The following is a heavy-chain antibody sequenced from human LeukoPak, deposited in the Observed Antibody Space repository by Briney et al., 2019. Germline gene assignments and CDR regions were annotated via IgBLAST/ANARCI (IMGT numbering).Heavy chain of an antibody. D-gene: IGHD4-17*01. J-gene: IGHJ3*01. CDR2: VGGSGDVT. V-gene: IGHV3-23*01. Sequence: GGSLRLSCIGSGFTFSSYALTWFRQAPGKGLEWVSSVGGSGDVTSYADSVKGRFTMSRDNSKNTLYLQMDSLRAEDTAMYYCGRDPNGNYVGAFEFWGPGTLVTVSS. CDR1: GFTFSSYA. CDR3: GRDPNGNYVGAFEF.